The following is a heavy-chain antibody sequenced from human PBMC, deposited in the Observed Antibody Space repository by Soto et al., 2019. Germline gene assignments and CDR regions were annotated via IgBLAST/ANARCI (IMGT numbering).Heavy chain of an antibody. Sequence: GASVKVSCKASGGTFSSYAISWVRQAPGQGLEWMGGIIPIFGTANYAQKFQGRVTITADESTSTAYMELSSLRSEDTAVYYCARDALGYCSGGSCYSGFSWFDLWGQGTLVTVSS. D-gene: IGHD2-15*01. CDR2: IIPIFGTA. V-gene: IGHV1-69*13. CDR1: GGTFSSYA. J-gene: IGHJ5*02. CDR3: ARDALGYCSGGSCYSGFSWFDL.